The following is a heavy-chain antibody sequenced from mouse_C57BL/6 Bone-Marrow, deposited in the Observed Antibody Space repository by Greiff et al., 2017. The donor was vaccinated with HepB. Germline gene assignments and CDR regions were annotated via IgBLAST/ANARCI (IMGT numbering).Heavy chain of an antibody. J-gene: IGHJ3*01. V-gene: IGHV1-53*01. CDR1: GYTFTSYW. D-gene: IGHD1-1*01. Sequence: QVQLQQPGTELVKPGASVKLSCKASGYTFTSYWMHWVKQRPGQGLEWIGNINPSNGGTNYNEKFKRKATLTVDKASSTTNMQLRRLTSEDSAVYYCALVTTVVARAYWGQGTLVTVSA. CDR3: ALVTTVVARAY. CDR2: INPSNGGT.